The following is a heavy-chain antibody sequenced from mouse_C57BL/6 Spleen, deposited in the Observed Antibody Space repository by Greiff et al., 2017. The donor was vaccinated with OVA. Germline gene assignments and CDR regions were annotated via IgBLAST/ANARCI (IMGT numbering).Heavy chain of an antibody. D-gene: IGHD2-5*01. Sequence: QVQLQQPGAELVRPGSSVKLSCKASGYTFTSYWMHWVKQRPIQGLEWIGNIDPSDSETHYNQKFKDKATLTVDKSSSTAYMQLSSLTSEDSAVYYCARETYYSNYVRAMDYWVKEPQSPSPQ. CDR1: GYTFTSYW. CDR3: ARETYYSNYVRAMDY. J-gene: IGHJ4*01. CDR2: IDPSDSET. V-gene: IGHV1-52*01.